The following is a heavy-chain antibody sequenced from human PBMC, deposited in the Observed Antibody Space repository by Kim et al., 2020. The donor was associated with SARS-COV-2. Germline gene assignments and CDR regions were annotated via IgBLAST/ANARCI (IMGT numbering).Heavy chain of an antibody. J-gene: IGHJ5*02. CDR2: IYYSGST. CDR1: GGSISSSSYY. CDR3: ARRGKPSHIVVVVAATGFEP. Sequence: SETLSLTCTVSGGSISSSSYYWGWIRQPPGKGLEWIGSIYYSGSTYYNPSLKSRVTISVDTSKNQFSLKLSSVTAADTAVYYCARRGKPSHIVVVVAATGFEPWGQGTLVTVSS. V-gene: IGHV4-39*01. D-gene: IGHD2-15*01.